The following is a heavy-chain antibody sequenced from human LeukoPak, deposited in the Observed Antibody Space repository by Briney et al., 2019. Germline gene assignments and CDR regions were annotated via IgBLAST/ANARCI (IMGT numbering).Heavy chain of an antibody. CDR1: GYTFTGYY. Sequence: GASVKVSCKASGYTFTGYYIHWVRQAPGQGLEWMGWINPHSGGTNYAQKFQGRVTMTRDTSISTAYMELSSLRSDDTAVYYCPRDLLMYYHGSGDSTWGQGTLVTVSS. D-gene: IGHD3-10*01. J-gene: IGHJ5*02. CDR2: INPHSGGT. CDR3: PRDLLMYYHGSGDST. V-gene: IGHV1-2*02.